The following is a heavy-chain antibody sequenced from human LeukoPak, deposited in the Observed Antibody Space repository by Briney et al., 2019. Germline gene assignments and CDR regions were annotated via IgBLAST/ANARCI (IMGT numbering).Heavy chain of an antibody. D-gene: IGHD3-9*01. CDR1: DDSITSPNYY. J-gene: IGHJ2*01. Sequence: PSQTLSLTCTVSDDSITSPNYYWSWARQPAGKGLEWIGHIYTTGNTNYNPSFKSRVTMSIDTSKKHFSLKLTSVTAADTAMYYCARGVFDWIFSSYWYFDIWGRGTLVSVSS. CDR2: IYTTGNT. CDR3: ARGVFDWIFSSYWYFDI. V-gene: IGHV4-61*09.